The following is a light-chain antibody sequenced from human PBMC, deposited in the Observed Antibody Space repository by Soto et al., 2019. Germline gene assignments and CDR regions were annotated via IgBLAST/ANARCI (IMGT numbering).Light chain of an antibody. CDR2: KAS. J-gene: IGKJ1*01. CDR1: HSINSW. V-gene: IGKV1-5*03. CDR3: QQYYSYPWT. Sequence: DIQMTQSPSTLSASVGDRVTITCRASHSINSWLAWYQQKPGKVPNLLIYKASALESGVPPRFIGGQSGTEFTLTISSLQPDDFATDYCQQYYSYPWTFGQGTKVEIK.